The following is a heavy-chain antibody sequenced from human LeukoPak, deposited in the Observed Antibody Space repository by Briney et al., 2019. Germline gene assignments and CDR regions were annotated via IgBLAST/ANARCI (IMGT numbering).Heavy chain of an antibody. D-gene: IGHD6-13*01. V-gene: IGHV3-48*01. J-gene: IGHJ4*02. Sequence: GGSLRLSCAASGFTFSSYSMNWVRQAPGKGLEWVSYISSSSSTIYYADSVKGRFTISRDNAKNSLYLQMNSLRAEDTAVYYCARGFIAAANIPDYWGQGTLVTVSS. CDR1: GFTFSSYS. CDR2: ISSSSSTI. CDR3: ARGFIAAANIPDY.